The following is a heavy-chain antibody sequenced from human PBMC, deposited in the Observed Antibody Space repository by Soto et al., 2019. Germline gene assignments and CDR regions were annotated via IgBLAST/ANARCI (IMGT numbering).Heavy chain of an antibody. CDR1: GGTCSIYA. D-gene: IGHD2-2*03. V-gene: IGHV1-69*13. CDR3: ARGLGIVVVPAARAHYYYGMDV. CDR2: IIPIFGTA. J-gene: IGHJ6*02. Sequence: SVKVSCKASGGTCSIYAISGVVRSPLRWREGMGGIIPIFGTANYAQKFQGRVTITADESTSTAYMELSSLRSEDTAVYYCARGLGIVVVPAARAHYYYGMDVWGQGTTVTVSS.